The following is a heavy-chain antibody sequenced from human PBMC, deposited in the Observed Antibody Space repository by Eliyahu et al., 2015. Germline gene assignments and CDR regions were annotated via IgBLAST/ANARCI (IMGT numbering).Heavy chain of an antibody. J-gene: IGHJ4*02. CDR2: VYHSGRT. CDR3: ARGRGSGSAE. D-gene: IGHD1-26*01. Sequence: QVQLQQWGAGLLKPSETXSXTCAVXGGGXFXXYSWSWIRQPPGKGLEWIGXVYHSGRTNLHPSLKSRVTISIDTSQNQFSLKLSSVTAADTALYFCARGRGSGSAEWGQGTLVTVSS. V-gene: IGHV4-34*02. CDR1: GGGXFXXYS.